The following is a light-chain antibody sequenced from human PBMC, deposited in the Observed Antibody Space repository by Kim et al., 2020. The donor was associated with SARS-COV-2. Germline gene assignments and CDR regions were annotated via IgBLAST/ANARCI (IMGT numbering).Light chain of an antibody. CDR3: QQYVTYSYT. J-gene: IGKJ2*01. V-gene: IGKV1-5*03. CDR1: QSISSW. Sequence: DIQMTQSPSTVSASIGDRVNITCRASQSISSWLAWYQQKPGKAPKVLIYKASTLQTGVPSRFSGSGSGTEFTLTISCLQPDDFATYYCQQYVTYSYTFGQGTKLEI. CDR2: KAS.